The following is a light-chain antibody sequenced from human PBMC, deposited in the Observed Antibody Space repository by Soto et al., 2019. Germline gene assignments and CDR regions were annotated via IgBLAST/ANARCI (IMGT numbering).Light chain of an antibody. CDR1: SSNIGAGYD. V-gene: IGLV1-40*01. J-gene: IGLJ1*01. Sequence: QSVLTQPPSVSGAPGQRVTISCTGSSSNIGAGYDVPWYQQFPGTAPKLLTYGNSNRHSGVPDRFSGSKSGTSASLAITGLQAEDEADYYCQSYDSSLSGVFGSGTKVTVL. CDR2: GNS. CDR3: QSYDSSLSGV.